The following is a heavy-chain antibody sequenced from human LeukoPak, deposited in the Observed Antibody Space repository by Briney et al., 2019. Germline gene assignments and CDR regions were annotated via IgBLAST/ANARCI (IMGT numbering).Heavy chain of an antibody. D-gene: IGHD5-24*01. Sequence: GGSLRLSCAASGFTFSSYWMNWARQAPGKGLEWVASINHNGNVNYYVDSVKGRFTISRDNAKNSLYLQMNSLRAEDTAVYYCARVVDGCSFDYWGQGTLVTVSS. CDR2: INHNGNVN. V-gene: IGHV3-7*01. CDR3: ARVVDGCSFDY. CDR1: GFTFSSYW. J-gene: IGHJ4*02.